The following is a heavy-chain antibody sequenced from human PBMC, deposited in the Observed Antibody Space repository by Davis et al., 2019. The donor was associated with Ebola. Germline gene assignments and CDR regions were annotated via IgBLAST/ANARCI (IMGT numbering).Heavy chain of an antibody. CDR3: ARSPGYRYGAYYYYGLDV. CDR1: GGTLINYG. D-gene: IGHD5-18*01. J-gene: IGHJ6*02. Sequence: AASVKVSCKASGGTLINYGVSWVRQAPGQGPEWMGGIIYMFGTTNYAQRFQGRVTITADKSTSTVYMELSSLRSEDTAVYYCARSPGYRYGAYYYYGLDVWGQGTTVTVSS. CDR2: IIYMFGTT. V-gene: IGHV1-69*06.